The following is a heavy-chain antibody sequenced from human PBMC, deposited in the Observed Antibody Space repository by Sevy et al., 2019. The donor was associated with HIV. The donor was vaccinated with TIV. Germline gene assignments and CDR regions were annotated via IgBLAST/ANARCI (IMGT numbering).Heavy chain of an antibody. CDR3: ARVNYDSSGYYPTDYGMDV. CDR2: IYYSGST. Sequence: SETLSLTCIVSGGSISDYYWSWIQQPPGKGPEWIGYIYYSGSTKYNPPLKSRVTISVDTSKNQFSLKLSSVTAADTAVYYCARVNYDSSGYYPTDYGMDVWGQGTTVTVSS. D-gene: IGHD3-22*01. J-gene: IGHJ6*02. CDR1: GGSISDYY. V-gene: IGHV4-59*01.